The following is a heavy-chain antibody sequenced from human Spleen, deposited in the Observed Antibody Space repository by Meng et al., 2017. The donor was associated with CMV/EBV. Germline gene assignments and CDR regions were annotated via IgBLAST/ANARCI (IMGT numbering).Heavy chain of an antibody. J-gene: IGHJ4*02. Sequence: LKISCAASGFTFSDHFMTWVRQAPGKGLEWLSYISGGSTTIYYAESVRGRFTVSRDNAKNLVYLQMNSLRVDDTAVYYCMRYDSDSWGQGTLVTVSS. V-gene: IGHV3-11*01. D-gene: IGHD2-21*02. CDR3: MRYDSDS. CDR2: ISGGSTTI. CDR1: GFTFSDHF.